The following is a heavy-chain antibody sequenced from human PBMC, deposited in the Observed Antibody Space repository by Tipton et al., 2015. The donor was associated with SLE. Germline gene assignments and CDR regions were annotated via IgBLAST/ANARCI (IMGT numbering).Heavy chain of an antibody. V-gene: IGHV4-59*11. Sequence: TLSLTCSVSGDSISGRYWSWIRQPPGKGLEWIGNIYYSGNTDYNPSLKSRVTISVDTSKNQFSLDLRSVTAADTAVYYCARGGGSYYDYWGQGTLVTVSS. J-gene: IGHJ4*02. CDR2: IYYSGNT. D-gene: IGHD1-26*01. CDR3: ARGGGSYYDY. CDR1: GDSISGRY.